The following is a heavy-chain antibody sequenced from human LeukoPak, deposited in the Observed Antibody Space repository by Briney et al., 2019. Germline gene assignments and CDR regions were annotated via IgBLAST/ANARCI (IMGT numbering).Heavy chain of an antibody. CDR2: IRSKAYGGTT. CDR3: SRSGIDINSYGYYFDY. D-gene: IGHD5-18*01. CDR1: GFTFGNYA. Sequence: PGGSLRLSCTASGFTFGNYAMSWFRQAPGKGLEWVGFIRSKAYGGTTEYAASVKGRFTISRDDSKSIAYLQMNSLKTEDTAVYYCSRSGIDINSYGYYFDYWGQGTLVTVSS. V-gene: IGHV3-49*03. J-gene: IGHJ4*02.